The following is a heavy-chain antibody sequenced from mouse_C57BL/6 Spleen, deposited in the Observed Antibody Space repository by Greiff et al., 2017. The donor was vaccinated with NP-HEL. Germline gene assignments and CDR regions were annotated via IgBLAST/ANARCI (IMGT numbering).Heavy chain of an antibody. D-gene: IGHD1-1*01. CDR3: ARWGYGPFDY. CDR2: IDPSDSYT. Sequence: QVQLQQPGAELVRPGPSVKLSCKASGYTFTSYWMHWVKQRPGQGLEWIGVIDPSDSYTNYNQKFKGKATLTVDTSSSTAYMQLSSLTSEDSAVYYCARWGYGPFDYWGQGTTLTVSS. J-gene: IGHJ2*01. V-gene: IGHV1-59*01. CDR1: GYTFTSYW.